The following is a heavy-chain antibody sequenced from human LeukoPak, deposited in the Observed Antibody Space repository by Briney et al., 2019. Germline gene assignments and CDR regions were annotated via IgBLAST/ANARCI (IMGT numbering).Heavy chain of an antibody. D-gene: IGHD3-16*01. J-gene: IGHJ4*02. Sequence: GGSLRLSCAASRFTFSNYAMTWVRQAPGKGLDWVSLISGSGSNTYYTDSVQGRFTISRDNSRNTLYLQMSSLRAEDTAIYYCAKERGISYTYEFDYWGQGALVTVSS. CDR3: AKERGISYTYEFDY. CDR1: RFTFSNYA. CDR2: ISGSGSNT. V-gene: IGHV3-23*01.